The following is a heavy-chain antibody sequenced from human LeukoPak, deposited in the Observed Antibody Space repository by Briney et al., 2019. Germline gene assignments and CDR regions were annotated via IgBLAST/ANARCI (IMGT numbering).Heavy chain of an antibody. Sequence: ASVKVSCKASGGTFSSYAISWVRQATGQGLEWMGWMNPNSGNTGYAQKFQGRVTMTRNTSISTAYMELSRLRSDDTAVYYCARAPTGDGDYWGQGTLVTVSS. CDR3: ARAPTGDGDY. CDR1: GGTFSSYA. J-gene: IGHJ4*02. CDR2: MNPNSGNT. D-gene: IGHD7-27*01. V-gene: IGHV1-8*02.